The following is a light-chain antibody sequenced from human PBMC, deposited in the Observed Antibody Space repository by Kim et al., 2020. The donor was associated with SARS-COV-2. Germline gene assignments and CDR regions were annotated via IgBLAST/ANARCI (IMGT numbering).Light chain of an antibody. CDR1: SSDIGSNT. CDR3: ASWDDSLSGWV. Sequence: ELTQPPSASGTPGQRITSSCSGSSSDIGSNTVNWYQQFPGTTPKLLIYSNAQRPSRVPDRFSGSKSGTSASLAISELQSEDEADYYCASWDDSLSGWVFGGGTQLTVL. V-gene: IGLV1-44*01. J-gene: IGLJ3*02. CDR2: SNA.